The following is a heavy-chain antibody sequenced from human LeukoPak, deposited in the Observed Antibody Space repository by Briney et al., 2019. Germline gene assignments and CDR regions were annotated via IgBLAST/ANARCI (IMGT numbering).Heavy chain of an antibody. V-gene: IGHV4-4*07. CDR1: GGSFSGYY. J-gene: IGHJ4*02. CDR3: ARDRGWGLSLAY. Sequence: SETLSLTCAVYGGSFSGYYWSWIRQPAGKGLEWIGRIYTSGSTNYNLSLKSRVTMSLDTSKNQFSLKLSSVTAADTAVYYCARDRGWGLSLAYWGQGALVTVSS. CDR2: IYTSGST. D-gene: IGHD3-16*02.